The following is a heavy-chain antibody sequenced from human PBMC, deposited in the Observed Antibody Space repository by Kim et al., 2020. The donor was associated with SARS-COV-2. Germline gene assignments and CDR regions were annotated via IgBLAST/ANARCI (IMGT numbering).Heavy chain of an antibody. Sequence: GESLKISCKGSGYSFTSYWIGWVRQMPGKGLEWMGIIYPGDSDTRYSPSFQGQVTISADKSISTAYLQWSSLKASDTAMYYCARLGEDNYDFWSGPTNWFDPWGQGTLVTVSS. V-gene: IGHV5-51*01. J-gene: IGHJ5*02. CDR2: IYPGDSDT. CDR1: GYSFTSYW. CDR3: ARLGEDNYDFWSGPTNWFDP. D-gene: IGHD3-3*01.